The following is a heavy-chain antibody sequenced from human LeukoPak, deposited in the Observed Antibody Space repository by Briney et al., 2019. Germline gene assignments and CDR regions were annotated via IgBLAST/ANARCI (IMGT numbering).Heavy chain of an antibody. CDR2: INHSGST. D-gene: IGHD6-13*01. V-gene: IGHV4-34*01. CDR1: GGSFSGYY. CDR3: AGELPGIAAAGPLPNWFDP. Sequence: SETLSLTCAVYGGSFSGYYWSWIRQPPGKGLEWIGEINHSGSTNYNPSLKSRVTISVDTSKNQFSLKLSSVTAADTAVYYCAGELPGIAAAGPLPNWFDPWGQGTLVTVSS. J-gene: IGHJ5*02.